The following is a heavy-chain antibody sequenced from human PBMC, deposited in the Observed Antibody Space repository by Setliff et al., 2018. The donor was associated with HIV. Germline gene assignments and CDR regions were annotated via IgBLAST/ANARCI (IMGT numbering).Heavy chain of an antibody. D-gene: IGHD6-13*01. CDR3: ARVAHSNSYHYYGMDV. J-gene: IGHJ6*02. V-gene: IGHV1-69*05. Sequence: GASVKVSCKASGGIFSSYGFSWVRQAPGQGLEWMGTISHMFGTGFYAQKFQGRVTITTDESRTTAYMELSSLRSEDTAVYFCARVAHSNSYHYYGMDVWGQGTTVTVSS. CDR2: ISHMFGTG. CDR1: GGIFSSYG.